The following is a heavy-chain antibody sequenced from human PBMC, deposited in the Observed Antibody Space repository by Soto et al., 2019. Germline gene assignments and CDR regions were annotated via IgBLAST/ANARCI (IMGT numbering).Heavy chain of an antibody. CDR1: GFTFSSYA. V-gene: IGHV3-30-3*01. Sequence: PGGSLRLSCAASGFTFSSYAMHWVRQAPGKGLEWVAVISYDGSNKYYADSVKGRFTISRDNSKNTLYLQMNSLRAEDTAVYYCVRGIAARRHYFDYWGQGTLVTVSS. CDR2: ISYDGSNK. D-gene: IGHD6-6*01. CDR3: VRGIAARRHYFDY. J-gene: IGHJ4*02.